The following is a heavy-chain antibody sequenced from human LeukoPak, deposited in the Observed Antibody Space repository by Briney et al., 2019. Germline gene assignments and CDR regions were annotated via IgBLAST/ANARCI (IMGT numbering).Heavy chain of an antibody. Sequence: GGSLRLSCAPSGLVFFNYGMRWVRQAPAKGLEWVSAVSGSGGTTYYADSVKGRFTISRDNSKNTLYLQVSSLRAEDTALYYCAKDQAGAILYFDYWGQGTLVSASS. J-gene: IGHJ4*02. CDR3: AKDQAGAILYFDY. D-gene: IGHD1-26*01. CDR1: GLVFFNYG. V-gene: IGHV3-23*01. CDR2: VSGSGGTT.